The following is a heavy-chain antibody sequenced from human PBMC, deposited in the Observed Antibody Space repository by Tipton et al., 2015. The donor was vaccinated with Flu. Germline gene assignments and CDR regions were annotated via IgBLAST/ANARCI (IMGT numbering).Heavy chain of an antibody. CDR3: ARAGQPLLYQGGLHY. D-gene: IGHD2-2*02. CDR1: GGTFSSYA. V-gene: IGHV1-69*01. CDR2: IIPIFGTA. Sequence: QVQLVQSGAEVKKPGSSVKVSCTASGGTFSSYAISWVRQAPGQGLEWMGGIIPIFGTANYAQKFQGRATITADESTSTAYMELSSLRSEDTAVYYCARAGQPLLYQGGLHYWGQGTLVTVSS. J-gene: IGHJ4*02.